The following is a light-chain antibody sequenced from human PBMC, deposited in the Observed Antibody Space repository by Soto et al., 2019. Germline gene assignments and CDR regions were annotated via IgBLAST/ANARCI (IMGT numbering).Light chain of an antibody. J-gene: IGLJ1*01. Sequence: QSALTQPASVSGSPGQSIAISCTGTNSDVGGYNYVSWYQQHPGKAPKLMIYDVSNRPSGVSDRFSGSKSGNTASLTISGLQAEDEADYHCSSFTASGNYVFGTGTKLTVL. CDR2: DVS. CDR3: SSFTASGNYV. V-gene: IGLV2-14*01. CDR1: NSDVGGYNY.